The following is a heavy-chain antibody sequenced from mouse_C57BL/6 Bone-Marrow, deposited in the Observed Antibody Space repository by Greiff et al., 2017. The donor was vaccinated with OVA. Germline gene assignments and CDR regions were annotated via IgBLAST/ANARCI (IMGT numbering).Heavy chain of an antibody. Sequence: EVQRVESGEGLVKPGGSLKLSCAASGFTFSSYAMSWVRQTPEKRLEWVAYISSGGDYIYYADTVKGRFTISRDNARNTLYLQMSSLKSEDTAMYYCTRAGGYDSFYCDYWGQGTTLTVSS. D-gene: IGHD2-2*01. J-gene: IGHJ2*01. CDR1: GFTFSSYA. CDR2: ISSGGDYI. V-gene: IGHV5-9-1*02. CDR3: TRAGGYDSFYCDY.